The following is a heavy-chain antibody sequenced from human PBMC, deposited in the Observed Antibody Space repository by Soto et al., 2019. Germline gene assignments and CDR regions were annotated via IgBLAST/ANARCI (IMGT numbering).Heavy chain of an antibody. D-gene: IGHD3-9*01. V-gene: IGHV3-11*01. CDR1: GFTFSDDY. CDR3: ARGHHVLRFFDWDWLDP. J-gene: IGHJ5*02. Sequence: QVQLVESGGGLVKPGGSLRLSCAASGFTFSDDYMSWIRQAPGKGLEYVSYISSSGTSAYNADSVKGRFTVSRDNAKNSLYLQMNSPRVEDTAVYYCARGHHVLRFFDWDWLDPRGQGTLVTVSS. CDR2: ISSSGTSA.